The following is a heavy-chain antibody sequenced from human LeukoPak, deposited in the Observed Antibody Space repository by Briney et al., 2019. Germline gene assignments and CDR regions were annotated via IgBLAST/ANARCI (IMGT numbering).Heavy chain of an antibody. J-gene: IGHJ3*02. D-gene: IGHD3-9*01. Sequence: GGSLRLSCAASGFTFSSYAMSWVRQAPGKGLEWVSAISGSGGSTYYADSVKGRFTISRDNSKNTLYLQMNSLRAEDTAVYYCARWEYYDISLGGFDIWGQGTMVTVSS. CDR3: ARWEYYDISLGGFDI. V-gene: IGHV3-23*01. CDR2: ISGSGGST. CDR1: GFTFSSYA.